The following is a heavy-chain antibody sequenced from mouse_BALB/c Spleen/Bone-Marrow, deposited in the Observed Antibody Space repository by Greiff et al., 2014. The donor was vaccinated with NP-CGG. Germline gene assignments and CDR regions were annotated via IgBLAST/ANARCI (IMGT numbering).Heavy chain of an antibody. D-gene: IGHD2-14*01. CDR1: GFTFSSYD. CDR3: ARNRYDWFAY. Sequence: DVQLVESGGVLVQPGGSLKLSCAASGFTFSSYDMSWVRQTPDKRLELVATINTNGGTTYYPDSVKGRFTISRDNAKGTLYLQMSSLKSADTAIYYCARNRYDWFAYWGQGTLVTVSA. J-gene: IGHJ3*01. CDR2: INTNGGTT. V-gene: IGHV5-6-3*01.